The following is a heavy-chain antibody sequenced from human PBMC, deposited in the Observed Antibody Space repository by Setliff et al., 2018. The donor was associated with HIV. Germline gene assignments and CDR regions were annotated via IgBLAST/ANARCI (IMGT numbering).Heavy chain of an antibody. V-gene: IGHV1-46*01. D-gene: IGHD5-18*01. J-gene: IGHJ4*02. CDR2: INPGDGRA. CDR3: AREDDSHSPFFNF. Sequence: GASVKVSCKASGYTFTTYGITWVRQAPGQRLEYLGMINPGDGRASYPQKFQGRVTVTSDTSASTVSLYLSSLTSEDSAVYFCAREDDSHSPFFNFWGQGTLVTVSS. CDR1: GYTFTTYG.